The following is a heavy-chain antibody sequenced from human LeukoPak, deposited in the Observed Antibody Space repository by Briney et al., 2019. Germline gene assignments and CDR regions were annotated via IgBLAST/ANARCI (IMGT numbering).Heavy chain of an antibody. CDR1: GFTFDDYA. J-gene: IGHJ4*02. CDR3: AKDIGYDSSGYSGFYFDY. Sequence: GSLRLSCAVSGFTFDDYAMHWVRQAPGKGLEWVSLISGDGGSTYYADSVKGRFTISRDNSKNSLYLQMNSLRTEDTALYYCAKDIGYDSSGYSGFYFDYWGQGTLVTVSS. CDR2: ISGDGGST. V-gene: IGHV3-43*02. D-gene: IGHD3-22*01.